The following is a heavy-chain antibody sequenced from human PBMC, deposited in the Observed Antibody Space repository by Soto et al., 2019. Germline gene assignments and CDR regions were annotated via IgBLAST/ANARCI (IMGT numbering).Heavy chain of an antibody. J-gene: IGHJ6*02. CDR2: IYYSGSS. CDR1: GGSISSSSYY. Sequence: QLQLQESGPGLVKPSETLSLTCTVSGGSISSSSYYWGWIRQPPGKGLEWIGSIYYSGSSYYNPSLKSRVTIPVDTSKNQFSLKLSSVTAADTAVYYCARHHSSGWYSWLSPTERYGMDVWGQGTTVTVSS. CDR3: ARHHSSGWYSWLSPTERYGMDV. D-gene: IGHD6-19*01. V-gene: IGHV4-39*01.